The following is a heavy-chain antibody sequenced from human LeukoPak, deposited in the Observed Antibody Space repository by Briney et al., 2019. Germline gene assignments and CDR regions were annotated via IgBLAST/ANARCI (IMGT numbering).Heavy chain of an antibody. D-gene: IGHD3-16*01. V-gene: IGHV4-59*11. J-gene: IGHJ4*02. CDR1: GGSISSHY. CDR2: MYYSGST. CDR3: ARDSGDYVWVG. Sequence: KTSETLSLTCTVSGGSISSHYWSWIRQPPGKGLEWIGYMYYSGSTNYNPSLKSRVTISVDTSKNQFSLKLTSVTAADTAVYYCARDSGDYVWVGWGQGTLVTVSS.